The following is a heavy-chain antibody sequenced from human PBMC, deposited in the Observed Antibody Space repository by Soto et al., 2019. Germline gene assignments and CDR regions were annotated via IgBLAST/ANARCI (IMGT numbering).Heavy chain of an antibody. J-gene: IGHJ4*02. CDR2: IYSGGST. CDR3: ARGPGGFGDFSLDY. Sequence: QVQLQESDPGLVKPSETLSLSCGVSGGSISQYYWSWIRQPDEKGLEWIGRIYSGGSTNYNPSLDSRVTMSVDTSKNKFSLKLSSVTAADTAVYYCARGPGGFGDFSLDYWGQGTLVTVSS. CDR1: GGSISQYY. D-gene: IGHD3-10*01. V-gene: IGHV4-4*07.